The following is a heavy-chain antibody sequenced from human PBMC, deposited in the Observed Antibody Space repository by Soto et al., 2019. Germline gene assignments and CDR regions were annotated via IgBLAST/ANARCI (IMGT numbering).Heavy chain of an antibody. CDR3: ARDFDVVVPADSLEDYYYYYGMDV. CDR1: GYTFTSYG. V-gene: IGHV1-18*04. Sequence: GASVKVSCKASGYTFTSYGISWVRQAPGQGLEWMGWISAYNGNTNYAQKLQGRVTMTTDTSTSTAYMELRSLRSDDTAVYYCARDFDVVVPADSLEDYYYYYGMDVWGQGTTVTVSS. D-gene: IGHD2-2*01. J-gene: IGHJ6*02. CDR2: ISAYNGNT.